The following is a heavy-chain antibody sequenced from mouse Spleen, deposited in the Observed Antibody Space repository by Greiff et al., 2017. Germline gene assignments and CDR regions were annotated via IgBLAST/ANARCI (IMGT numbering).Heavy chain of an antibody. CDR1: GFSLTSYG. V-gene: IGHV2-5-1*01. CDR3: AKSFLYYGNYYYAMDY. Sequence: QVQLQQSGPSLVQPSQSLSITCTVSGFSLTSYGVHWVRQSPGKGLEWLGVIWRGGSTDYNAAFMSRLSITKDNSKSQVFFKMNSLQADDTAIYYCAKSFLYYGNYYYAMDYWGQGTSVTVSS. J-gene: IGHJ4*01. D-gene: IGHD2-1*01. CDR2: IWRGGST.